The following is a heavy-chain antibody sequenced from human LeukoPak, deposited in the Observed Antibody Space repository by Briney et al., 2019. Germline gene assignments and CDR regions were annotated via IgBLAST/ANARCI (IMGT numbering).Heavy chain of an antibody. CDR1: GGSIRGYY. Sequence: KASETLSLTCTVSGGSIRGYYWSWIRQPPGKGLEWIGYIHHTGTTNYNPSLQSRVTLSVATSKSQFSLKLTSVTAADTAVYFCARDKEAGPGIPLDAAFDIWGQGTMVTVSS. V-gene: IGHV4-59*01. J-gene: IGHJ3*02. CDR2: IHHTGTT. D-gene: IGHD3-16*01. CDR3: ARDKEAGPGIPLDAAFDI.